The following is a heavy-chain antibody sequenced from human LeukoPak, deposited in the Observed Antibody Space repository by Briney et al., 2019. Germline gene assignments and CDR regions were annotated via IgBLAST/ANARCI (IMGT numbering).Heavy chain of an antibody. Sequence: SETLSLTCTVSGVSISSSSYYWGWIRQPPGKGLEWIGSIYYSGSTYYNPSLKSRVTISVDTSKNQFSLKLSSVTAADTAVYYCARLGSLVRGVTFDYWGQGTLVTVSS. CDR1: GVSISSSSYY. V-gene: IGHV4-39*07. CDR2: IYYSGST. J-gene: IGHJ4*02. D-gene: IGHD3-10*01. CDR3: ARLGSLVRGVTFDY.